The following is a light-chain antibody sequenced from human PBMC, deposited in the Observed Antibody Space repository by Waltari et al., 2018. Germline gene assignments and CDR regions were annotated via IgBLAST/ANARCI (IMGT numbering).Light chain of an antibody. Sequence: QSVLTQPPSASGTPGQRVTISCSGSRSNIGRNDVYWYQQLPGTAPKLLIYRNNQRPSGVPDRFSGSKSCTSASLAISGLRSEDEADYYCAAWDDSLSGRVFGGGTKVTVL. V-gene: IGLV1-47*01. CDR1: RSNIGRND. CDR3: AAWDDSLSGRV. J-gene: IGLJ3*02. CDR2: RNN.